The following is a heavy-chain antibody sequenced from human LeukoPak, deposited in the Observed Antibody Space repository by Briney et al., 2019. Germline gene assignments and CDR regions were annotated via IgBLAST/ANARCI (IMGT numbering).Heavy chain of an antibody. CDR2: IKQDGSET. CDR1: GFTFSHFW. D-gene: IGHD6-19*01. J-gene: IGHJ4*02. CDR3: AGDRGWLIAS. Sequence: PGGSLRLSCAGSGFTFSHFWMNWVGQAPGKGVEWVAIIKQDGSETYYVDSVKGRFTISRDNAKNSVYLQMNSLRAEDTAVYYCAGDRGWLIASWGQGTLVTVSS. V-gene: IGHV3-7*01.